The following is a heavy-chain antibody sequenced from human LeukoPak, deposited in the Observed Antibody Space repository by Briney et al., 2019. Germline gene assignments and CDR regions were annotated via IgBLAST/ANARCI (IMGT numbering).Heavy chain of an antibody. CDR3: ARHPADYGDLGY. CDR2: IYYSGST. Sequence: SETLSLTCTVSGGSISSYYWSWIRQPPGKGLEWIGYIYYSGSTNYNPSLKSRVTISVDTSKNQFSLKLSSVTAADTAVYYCARHPADYGDLGYWGQGTLVTVSS. CDR1: GGSISSYY. D-gene: IGHD4-17*01. V-gene: IGHV4-59*08. J-gene: IGHJ4*02.